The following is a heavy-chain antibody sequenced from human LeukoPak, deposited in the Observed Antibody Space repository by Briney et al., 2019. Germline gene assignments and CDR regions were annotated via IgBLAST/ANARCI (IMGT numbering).Heavy chain of an antibody. J-gene: IGHJ4*02. D-gene: IGHD5-18*01. CDR1: GFTFSSYA. V-gene: IGHV3-23*01. Sequence: GGSLRLSCAASGFTFSSYAMSWVRQAPGKGLEWVSAISGSGGSTYYADSVKGRFTISRDNSKNTLYLQMNSLRAEDTAVYYCAKSRPRDTAMVTESGKCFDYWGQGTLVTVSS. CDR2: ISGSGGST. CDR3: AKSRPRDTAMVTESGKCFDY.